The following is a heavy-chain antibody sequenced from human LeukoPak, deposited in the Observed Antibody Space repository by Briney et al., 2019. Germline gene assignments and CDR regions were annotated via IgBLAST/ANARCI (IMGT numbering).Heavy chain of an antibody. CDR2: IYYSGST. V-gene: IGHV4-31*03. J-gene: IGHJ5*02. CDR3: ARVVVVAATPRKTRWFDP. D-gene: IGHD2-15*01. Sequence: PSQTLSLTCTVSGGSISSGGYCWSWIRQHPGKGLEWIGYIYYSGSTYYNPSLKSRVTISVDTSKNQFSLKLSSVTAADTAVYYCARVVVVAATPRKTRWFDPWGQGTLVTVSS. CDR1: GGSISSGGYC.